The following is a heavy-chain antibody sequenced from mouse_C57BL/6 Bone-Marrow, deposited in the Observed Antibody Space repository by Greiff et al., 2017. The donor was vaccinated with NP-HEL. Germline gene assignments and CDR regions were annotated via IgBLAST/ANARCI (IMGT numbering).Heavy chain of an antibody. CDR1: GFSFNTYA. V-gene: IGHV10-1*01. D-gene: IGHD2-3*01. Sequence: EVQGVESGGGLVQPKGSLKLSCAASGFSFNTYAMNWVRQAPGKGLEWVARIRSKSNNYATYYADSLKDRFTISRDDSESMLYLQMNNLKTEDTAMYYCVRQGYDGYYLDYRGQGTTLTVSS. CDR2: IRSKSNNYAT. CDR3: VRQGYDGYYLDY. J-gene: IGHJ2*01.